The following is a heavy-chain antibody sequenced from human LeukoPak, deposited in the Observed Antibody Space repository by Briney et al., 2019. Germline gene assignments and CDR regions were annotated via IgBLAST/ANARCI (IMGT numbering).Heavy chain of an antibody. V-gene: IGHV1-24*01. CDR3: ATKSPLFGYTSYNWFDP. J-gene: IGHJ5*02. D-gene: IGHD2-2*02. CDR1: GYTLTELS. Sequence: ASVKVSCKVSGYTLTELSMHWVRQAPGKGLEWMGGFDPEDGETIYAQKFQGRVTMTEDTSTDTAYMELSSLRSEDTAVYYCATKSPLFGYTSYNWFDPWGQGTLVTVSS. CDR2: FDPEDGET.